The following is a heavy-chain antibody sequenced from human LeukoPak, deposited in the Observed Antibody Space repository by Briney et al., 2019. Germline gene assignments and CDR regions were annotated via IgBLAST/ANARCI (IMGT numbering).Heavy chain of an antibody. CDR3: ARDGLVRGVISINDY. CDR2: IRYDGSNK. V-gene: IGHV3-30*02. Sequence: PGGSLRLSCAASGFTFSSYGMHWVRQAPGKGLEWVAFIRYDGSNKYYADSVKGRFTVSRDNSKNTLYLQMNSLRAEDTAVYYCARDGLVRGVISINDYWGQGTLVTVSS. J-gene: IGHJ4*02. CDR1: GFTFSSYG. D-gene: IGHD3-10*01.